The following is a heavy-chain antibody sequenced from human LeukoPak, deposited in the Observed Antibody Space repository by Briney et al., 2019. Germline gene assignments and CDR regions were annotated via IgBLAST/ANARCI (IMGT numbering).Heavy chain of an antibody. CDR2: ISGSGGST. CDR3: AKVEYQLLSY. J-gene: IGHJ4*02. Sequence: GGSLRLSCTASGFTFGDYAMSWVRQAPGKGLEWVSAISGSGGSTYYADSVKGRFTISRDNSKNTLYLQMNSLRAEDTAVYYCAKVEYQLLSYWGQGTLVTVSS. CDR1: GFTFGDYA. D-gene: IGHD2-2*01. V-gene: IGHV3-23*01.